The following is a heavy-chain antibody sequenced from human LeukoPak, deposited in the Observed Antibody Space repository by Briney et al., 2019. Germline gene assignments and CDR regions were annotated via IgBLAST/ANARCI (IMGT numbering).Heavy chain of an antibody. J-gene: IGHJ4*02. V-gene: IGHV3-11*01. Sequence: GGSLRLSCAVSGFTVSSNYMCWIRQAPGKGLEWVSYISSSGSTIYYADSVKGRFTISRDNAKNSLYLQMNSLRAEDTAVYYCARDERTTQCLDYLGQGTLVTVSS. CDR2: ISSSGSTI. CDR1: GFTVSSNY. D-gene: IGHD1-1*01. CDR3: ARDERTTQCLDY.